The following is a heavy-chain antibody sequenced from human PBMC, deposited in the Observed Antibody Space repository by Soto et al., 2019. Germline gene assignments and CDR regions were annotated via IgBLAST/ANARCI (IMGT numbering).Heavy chain of an antibody. CDR2: ISSSSSTI. D-gene: IGHD3-3*01. J-gene: IGHJ4*02. V-gene: IGHV3-48*01. CDR3: ARDLNYDFWSGYQDYYFDY. Sequence: EVQLVESGGGLVQPGGSLRLSCAASGFTFSSYSMNWVRQAPGKGLEWVSYISSSSSTIYYADSVKGRFTISRDNAKNSLYLQMNSLRAEDTAVYYCARDLNYDFWSGYQDYYFDYWGQGTLVTVSS. CDR1: GFTFSSYS.